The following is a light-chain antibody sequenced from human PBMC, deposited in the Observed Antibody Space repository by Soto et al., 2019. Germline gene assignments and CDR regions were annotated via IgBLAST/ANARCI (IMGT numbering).Light chain of an antibody. V-gene: IGKV1-5*01. J-gene: IGKJ1*01. CDR1: QSINAW. CDR2: DVS. Sequence: DIQMTQSPSTLSASVGDRVTITCRASQSINAWLAWYQQKPGKAPKLLIYDVSTLASGVPSRFSGSASGTEFTLTISNLESDDFASYYCQQYHRYSTFGQGTKVDIK. CDR3: QQYHRYST.